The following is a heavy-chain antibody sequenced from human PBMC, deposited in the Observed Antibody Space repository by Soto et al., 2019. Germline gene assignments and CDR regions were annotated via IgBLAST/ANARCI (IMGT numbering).Heavy chain of an antibody. CDR2: IDPSDSYT. J-gene: IGHJ3*02. CDR3: ASRLWAFDI. Sequence: PGESLKISCQGSGYSFTSYWLSWVRQMPGKGLEWMGRIDPSDSYTNYSPSFQGHVTISADKSISTAYLQWSSLKASDTAMYYCASRLWAFDIWGQGTMVTVSS. V-gene: IGHV5-10-1*01. D-gene: IGHD3-16*01. CDR1: GYSFTSYW.